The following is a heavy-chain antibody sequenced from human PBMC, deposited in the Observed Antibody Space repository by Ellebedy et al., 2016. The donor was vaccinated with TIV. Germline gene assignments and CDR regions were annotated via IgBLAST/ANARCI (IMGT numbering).Heavy chain of an antibody. CDR2: INTGNGNT. CDR3: ATREWQDPMDV. D-gene: IGHD3-3*01. V-gene: IGHV1-3*04. J-gene: IGHJ6*02. Sequence: ASVKVSCXASGHTFTAYGIHWVRQAHGQRPEWMGWINTGNGNTKYSYKFQGRVTITSDTAASTSYMELSSLMSEDTAVYYCATREWQDPMDVWGQGTTVTVSS. CDR1: GHTFTAYG.